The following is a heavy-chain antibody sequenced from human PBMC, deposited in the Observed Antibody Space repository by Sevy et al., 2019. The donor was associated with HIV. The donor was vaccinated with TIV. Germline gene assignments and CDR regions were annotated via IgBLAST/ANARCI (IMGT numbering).Heavy chain of an antibody. Sequence: ASVKVSCKLSGYTLTDFSMHWVRQAPGKGLEWVATFDPEDGRTIYAQKFQGRVTMTEDTSTDTAYMGLNSLRSDDTAVYYCATTKDYYDSSGYLFDYWGQGTQVTVSS. V-gene: IGHV1-24*01. J-gene: IGHJ4*02. CDR3: ATTKDYYDSSGYLFDY. D-gene: IGHD3-22*01. CDR1: GYTLTDFS. CDR2: FDPEDGRT.